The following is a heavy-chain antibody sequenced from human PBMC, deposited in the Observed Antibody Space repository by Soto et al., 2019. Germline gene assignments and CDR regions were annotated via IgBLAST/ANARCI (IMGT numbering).Heavy chain of an antibody. CDR3: ARHPYDFWSGYKRYYFDY. Sequence: SETLSLTCAVHGGSFSGYYWSWIRQPPGKGLEWIGEINHSGSTNYNPSLKSRVTISVDTSKNQFSLKLSSVTAADTAVYYCARHPYDFWSGYKRYYFDYWGQGTLVTVSS. V-gene: IGHV4-34*01. J-gene: IGHJ4*02. CDR1: GGSFSGYY. CDR2: INHSGST. D-gene: IGHD3-3*01.